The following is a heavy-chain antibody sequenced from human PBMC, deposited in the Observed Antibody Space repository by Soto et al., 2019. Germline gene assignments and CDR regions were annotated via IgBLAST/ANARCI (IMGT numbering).Heavy chain of an antibody. D-gene: IGHD5-12*01. CDR1: GCAFSGSA. Sequence: VXXSCAATGCAFSGSAMQWVRHASGKGLEWVGRIRSKANSYATAYAASVKGRFTISRDDPKNTAYLQMNSTKTEDTAVYYCARRRDGYNHFDYWGQGTLVTVSS. J-gene: IGHJ4*02. CDR2: IRSKANSYAT. V-gene: IGHV3-73*01. CDR3: ARRRDGYNHFDY.